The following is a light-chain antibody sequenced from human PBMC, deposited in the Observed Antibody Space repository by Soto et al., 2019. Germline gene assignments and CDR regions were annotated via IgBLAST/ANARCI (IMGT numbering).Light chain of an antibody. V-gene: IGKV1-33*01. CDR3: QQYNSYSWT. CDR2: DAS. Sequence: DIQMTQSPSSLYASVGDRVNITCQASQDISNYLNWYQQKPGRAPKLLIYDASNLEAGVPSRFRGSGSGTEFTLTISSLQPDDSATYYCQQYNSYSWTFGPGTKVDIK. J-gene: IGKJ1*01. CDR1: QDISNY.